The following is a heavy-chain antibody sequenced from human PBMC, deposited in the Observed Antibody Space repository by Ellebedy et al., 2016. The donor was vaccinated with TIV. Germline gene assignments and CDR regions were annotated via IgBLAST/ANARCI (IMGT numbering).Heavy chain of an antibody. CDR2: IWYDGSDK. D-gene: IGHD5-12*01. CDR3: ARAWIPYGLDV. CDR1: GFTFSAFG. Sequence: GESLKISCTASGFTFSAFGIHWVRQAPGKGLEWVAHIWYDGSDKYYADSVKGRFTISRDNSKSTLYLQMRSLRGEDTAVYYCARAWIPYGLDVWGHGTTVTVSS. V-gene: IGHV3-33*01. J-gene: IGHJ6*02.